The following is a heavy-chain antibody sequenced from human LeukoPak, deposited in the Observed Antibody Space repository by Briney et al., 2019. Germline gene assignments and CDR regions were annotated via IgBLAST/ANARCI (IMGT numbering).Heavy chain of an antibody. CDR3: ARDQGLWFGELNWFDP. CDR1: GGSISSSSYY. Sequence: SETLSLTCTVSGGSISSSSYYWGWIRQPPGKALEWIGSIYYSGSTYYNPSLKSRVTISVDTSKNQFSLKLSSVTAADTAVYYCARDQGLWFGELNWFDPWGQGTLVTVSS. CDR2: IYYSGST. J-gene: IGHJ5*02. V-gene: IGHV4-39*07. D-gene: IGHD3-10*01.